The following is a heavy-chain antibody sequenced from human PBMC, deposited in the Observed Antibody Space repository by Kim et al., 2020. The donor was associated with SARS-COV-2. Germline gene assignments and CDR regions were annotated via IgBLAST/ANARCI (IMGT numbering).Heavy chain of an antibody. CDR2: ISGSGGST. D-gene: IGHD3-16*02. Sequence: GGSLRLSCAASGFTFSSYAMSWVRQAPGKGLEWVSAISGSGGSTYYADSVKGRFTISRDNSKNTLYLQMNSLRAEDTAVYYCAKDLAHYVWGSYRPRGHYYGMDVWGQGTTVTVSS. CDR1: GFTFSSYA. CDR3: AKDLAHYVWGSYRPRGHYYGMDV. J-gene: IGHJ6*02. V-gene: IGHV3-23*01.